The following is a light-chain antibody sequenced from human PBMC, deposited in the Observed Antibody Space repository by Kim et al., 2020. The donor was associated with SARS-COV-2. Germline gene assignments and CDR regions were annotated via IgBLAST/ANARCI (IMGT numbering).Light chain of an antibody. CDR1: SSDVGGYNH. Sequence: QSALTQPRSVSGSPGQSVTISCTGTSSDVGGYNHVSWYQQYPGKAPKLMIYAVTQRPSGVPDRFSGSKSGNTASLTISRLQAEDEADYYCCSKVFGGGTQLTVL. CDR2: AVT. V-gene: IGLV2-11*01. CDR3: CSKV. J-gene: IGLJ2*01.